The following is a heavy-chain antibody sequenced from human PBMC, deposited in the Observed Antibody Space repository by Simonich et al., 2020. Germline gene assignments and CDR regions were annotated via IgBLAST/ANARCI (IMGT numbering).Heavy chain of an antibody. J-gene: IGHJ3*02. CDR1: GGSISSSSYY. Sequence: QLQLQESGPGLVKPSETLSLTCTVSGGSISSSSYYWGWIRQPPGKGLEWIGSIYYSGRTYYNPSLKSRVTISVDTSKNQFSLKLSSVTAADTAVYYCARHAGFAFDIWDQGTMVTVSS. CDR2: IYYSGRT. V-gene: IGHV4-39*01. D-gene: IGHD6-13*01. CDR3: ARHAGFAFDI.